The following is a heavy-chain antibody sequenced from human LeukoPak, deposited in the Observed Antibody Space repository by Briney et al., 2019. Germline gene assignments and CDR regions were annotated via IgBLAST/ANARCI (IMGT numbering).Heavy chain of an antibody. D-gene: IGHD3-10*01. CDR2: INTNTGSP. Sequence: ASVKVSCKASGYTFTSYAMNWVRQAPGLGLEWMGWINTNTGSPTYAQGFTGRFVFSLDTSVSTAYLQISSLKPEDTAVYYCARNRDWFDPWGQGTLVTVSS. CDR3: ARNRDWFDP. CDR1: GYTFTSYA. V-gene: IGHV7-4-1*02. J-gene: IGHJ5*02.